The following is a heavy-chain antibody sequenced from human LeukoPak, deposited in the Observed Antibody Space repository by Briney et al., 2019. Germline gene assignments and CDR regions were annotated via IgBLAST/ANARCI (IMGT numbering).Heavy chain of an antibody. CDR1: GYTFTIYG. CDR3: ARDSPYSSGWYVVNYYYYGMDV. D-gene: IGHD6-19*01. V-gene: IGHV1-18*01. CDR2: ISAYSGNT. J-gene: IGHJ6*02. Sequence: ASVNVSCTASGYTFTIYGISWVRQAPGQGLEWIGWISAYSGNTNYAQKLQGRVTMTTDTSTSTAYMELRMLRSDDTAVYYCARDSPYSSGWYVVNYYYYGMDVWGQGTTVTVSS.